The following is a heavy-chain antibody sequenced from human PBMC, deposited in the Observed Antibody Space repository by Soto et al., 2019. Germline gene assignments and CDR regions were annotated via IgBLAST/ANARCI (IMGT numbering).Heavy chain of an antibody. J-gene: IGHJ5*02. Sequence: GGSLRLSCAASGFTFSSYGMHWVRQAPGKGLEWVAVISYDGSNKYYADSVKGRFTISRDNSKNTLYLQMNSLRAEDTAVYYCAKDREDIAPPPNWFDPWGQRTLVTVSS. D-gene: IGHD5-12*01. CDR3: AKDREDIAPPPNWFDP. CDR1: GFTFSSYG. V-gene: IGHV3-30*18. CDR2: ISYDGSNK.